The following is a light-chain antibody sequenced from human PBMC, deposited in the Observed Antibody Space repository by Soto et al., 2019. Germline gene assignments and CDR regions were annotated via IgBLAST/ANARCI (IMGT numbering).Light chain of an antibody. V-gene: IGKV1-33*01. CDR2: DAS. CDR1: RDISKY. J-gene: IGKJ4*01. Sequence: DIQMTQSPSSLSASVGDRVTITCQASRDISKYLNWYQQKPGKAPKLLIYDASNLETGVPSRFSGSGSGTDFSFTISSLQPEDIATYYCQKYDNVPLTFGGGTKVHIK. CDR3: QKYDNVPLT.